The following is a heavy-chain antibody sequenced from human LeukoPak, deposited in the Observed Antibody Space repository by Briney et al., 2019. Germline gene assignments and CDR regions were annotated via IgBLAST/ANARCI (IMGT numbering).Heavy chain of an antibody. CDR1: GYTFTTYD. V-gene: IGHV1-8*01. J-gene: IGHJ5*02. CDR3: ARGRSSWYGANNWFDP. CDR2: MNPSSGNT. D-gene: IGHD6-13*01. Sequence: ASVKVSCKASGYTFTTYDINWVRQAPGQGLEWMGWMNPSSGNTVYAQKVQGRVTMTRDTSISTAYMELSSLRSEDTAVYYCARGRSSWYGANNWFDPWGQGTLVTVSS.